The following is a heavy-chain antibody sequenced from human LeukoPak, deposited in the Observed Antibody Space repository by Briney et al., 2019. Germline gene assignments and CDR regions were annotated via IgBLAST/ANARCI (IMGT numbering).Heavy chain of an antibody. CDR1: GFAFNMFA. CDR2: LSRGGSTT. CDR3: ARQQRIRHCSEGVCTEGYFDY. J-gene: IGHJ4*02. V-gene: IGHV3-23*01. Sequence: GGSLRLSCAGTGFAFNMFAIDWVRQAPGKGPEWVSGLSRGGSTTNYADSVKGRFTISRDKSQNSVFLQLNSLRPEDTAVYYCARQQRIRHCSEGVCTEGYFDYWGQGTLVTVSS. D-gene: IGHD2-15*01.